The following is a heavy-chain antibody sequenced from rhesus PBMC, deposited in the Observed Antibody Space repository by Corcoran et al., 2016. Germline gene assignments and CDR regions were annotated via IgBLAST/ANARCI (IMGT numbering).Heavy chain of an antibody. CDR2: IYGPRGNT. D-gene: IGHD3-3*01. CDR3: ARYYNIWTDYYYYFDF. J-gene: IGHJ4*01. Sequence: QVQLQESGPAVVKPSGTLSLTCAVSGASISNNNWWSWIRQSPGKGLEWVGAIYGPRGNTGYNPSLKSRVTISIDTSKNQFSLKVSSVTAADTAVYYCARYYNIWTDYYYYFDFWGQGVLVTVSS. V-gene: IGHV4-93*02. CDR1: GASISNNNW.